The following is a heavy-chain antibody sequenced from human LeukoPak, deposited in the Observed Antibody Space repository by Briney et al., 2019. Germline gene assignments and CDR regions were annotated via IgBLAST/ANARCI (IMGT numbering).Heavy chain of an antibody. CDR2: IFPIGGEI. CDR3: ATYRQVLLPFES. V-gene: IGHV3-23*01. J-gene: IGHJ4*02. D-gene: IGHD2-8*02. CDR1: GFTFSTFA. Sequence: GGSLRLACAASGFTFSTFAMIWVRQPPGKVLEWVSSIFPIGGEIHYADSVRGRFTISRDNSKSTLSLQMNSLRAEDTAIYYCATYRQVLLPFESWGQGTLVTVSS.